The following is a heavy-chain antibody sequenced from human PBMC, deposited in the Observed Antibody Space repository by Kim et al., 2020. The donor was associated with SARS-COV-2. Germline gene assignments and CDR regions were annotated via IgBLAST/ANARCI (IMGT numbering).Heavy chain of an antibody. J-gene: IGHJ4*02. CDR1: GFTFSGYW. D-gene: IGHD6-6*01. CDR3: ARVRYSSSPGRSDY. Sequence: WGSLRLSCAASGFTFSGYWMNWVRQAPGKGLEWVANIKQDGSETYYVDSVKGRFTISRDNAKNSLYLHMNSLRAEDTAVYYCARVRYSSSPGRSDYWGQGTLVTVSS. CDR2: IKQDGSET. V-gene: IGHV3-7*01.